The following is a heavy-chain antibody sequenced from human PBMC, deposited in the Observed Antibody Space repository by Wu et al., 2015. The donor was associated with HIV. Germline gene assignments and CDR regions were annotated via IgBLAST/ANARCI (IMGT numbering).Heavy chain of an antibody. Sequence: QVQLVQSGAEVKKPGSSVKVSCKASGGTFSSYAISWVRQAPGQGLEWMGGIIPIFGTANYAQKFQDRVTITTDESTSLAYMEMNRLRSDDTAVYYCAGGPWRAAGRRGSFALWGQGTRLTVSS. D-gene: IGHD6-13*01. CDR2: IIPIFGTA. CDR3: AGGPWRAAGRRGSFAL. J-gene: IGHJ3*01. CDR1: GGTFSSYA. V-gene: IGHV1-69*05.